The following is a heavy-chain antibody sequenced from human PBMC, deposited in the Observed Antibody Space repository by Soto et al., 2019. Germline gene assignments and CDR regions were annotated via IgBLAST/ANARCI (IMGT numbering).Heavy chain of an antibody. J-gene: IGHJ5*02. CDR1: GYTFTSYA. Sequence: GASVKVSCKASGYTFTSYAMHWVRQAPGQRLEWMGWINAGNGNTKYSQKFQGRVTITRDTSASTAYMELSSLRSEDTAVYYCARDHLRLLPGYGSRSYRFDPWGQGTLVTVSS. CDR2: INAGNGNT. V-gene: IGHV1-3*01. CDR3: ARDHLRLLPGYGSRSYRFDP. D-gene: IGHD3-10*01.